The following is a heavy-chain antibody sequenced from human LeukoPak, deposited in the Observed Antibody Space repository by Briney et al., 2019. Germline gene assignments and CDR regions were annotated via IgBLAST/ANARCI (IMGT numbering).Heavy chain of an antibody. D-gene: IGHD3-10*01. J-gene: IGHJ4*02. CDR2: MYYSGST. CDR1: GFTFSSYA. Sequence: PGGSLRLSCAASGFTFSSYAMHWVRQAPGKGLEWIGSMYYSGSTYYNPSLKSRVTISINTSKSQFSLKLSSMTAADTAMYYCARSESRFGELPPFFDYWGQGTLVTVSS. V-gene: IGHV4-39*07. CDR3: ARSESRFGELPPFFDY.